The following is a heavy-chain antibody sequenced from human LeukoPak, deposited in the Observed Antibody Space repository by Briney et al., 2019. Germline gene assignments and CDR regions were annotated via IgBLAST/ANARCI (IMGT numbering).Heavy chain of an antibody. J-gene: IGHJ6*02. CDR2: IYYSGST. CDR3: ARVPLRGYSYGPIYYGMDV. D-gene: IGHD5-18*01. V-gene: IGHV4-31*03. CDR1: GGSISSGGYH. Sequence: SETLSLTCTVSGGSISSGGYHWSWIRQHPGKGLEWIGYIYYSGSTYYNPSLKSRVTISVDTSKNQFSLKLSSVTAADTAVYYCARVPLRGYSYGPIYYGMDVWGQGTTVTVSS.